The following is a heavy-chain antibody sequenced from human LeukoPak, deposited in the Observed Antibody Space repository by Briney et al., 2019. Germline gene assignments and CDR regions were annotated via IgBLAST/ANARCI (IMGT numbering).Heavy chain of an antibody. Sequence: PGGSLRLSCAASGFTFSSYAMSWVRQAPGKGLEWVSAISGSGGSTYYADSVKGRFTISRDNSKTTLYLQMNSLRAEDTAVYYCAKSNGSWYSYYFDYWGQGTLVTVSS. CDR2: ISGSGGST. V-gene: IGHV3-23*01. J-gene: IGHJ4*02. CDR1: GFTFSSYA. CDR3: AKSNGSWYSYYFDY. D-gene: IGHD6-13*01.